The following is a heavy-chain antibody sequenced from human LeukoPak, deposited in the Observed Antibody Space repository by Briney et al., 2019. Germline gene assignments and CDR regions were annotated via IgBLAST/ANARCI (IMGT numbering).Heavy chain of an antibody. V-gene: IGHV3-30*04. CDR3: TPDDRPSSLTPYSVGIFAF. J-gene: IGHJ4*02. CDR1: GYTFSNFA. CDR2: ISKDGTYK. Sequence: GESLRLSCEVSGYTFSNFAVNWFRQAPGKGLEWVAVISKDGTYKYFSDSVKGRFTVSRDNSKNTASLQMTRMRPEDTAMYYCTPDDRPSSLTPYSVGIFAFWGPGTLVTVSS. D-gene: IGHD2-15*01.